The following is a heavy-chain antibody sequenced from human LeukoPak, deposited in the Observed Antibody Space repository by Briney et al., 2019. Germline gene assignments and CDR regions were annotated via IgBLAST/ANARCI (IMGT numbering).Heavy chain of an antibody. V-gene: IGHV3-21*01. Sequence: PGGSLRLSCAASGFTFSSYNMNWVRQAPGKGLKWVSTISTSSSYIYYADSVKGRFTISRDNGKNSLYLQMSSLRAEDTAVYYCARSKVAGTSDYWGQGTLVAVSS. CDR3: ARSKVAGTSDY. CDR2: ISTSSSYI. J-gene: IGHJ4*02. CDR1: GFTFSSYN. D-gene: IGHD6-19*01.